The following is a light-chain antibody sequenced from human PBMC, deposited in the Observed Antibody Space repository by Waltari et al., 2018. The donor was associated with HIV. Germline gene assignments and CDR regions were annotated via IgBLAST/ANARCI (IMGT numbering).Light chain of an antibody. CDR1: SSTIGAGYD. J-gene: IGLJ2*01. V-gene: IGLV1-40*01. CDR3: QSYDSSLSGSV. Sequence: QSVLTQPPSGSGAPGQRVTISCTVSSSTIGAGYDVHWYQQLPGTAPKLLIYGNSNRPSGVPDRFSGSKSGTSASLVITGLQAEDEADYYCQSYDSSLSGSVFGGGTKLTVL. CDR2: GNS.